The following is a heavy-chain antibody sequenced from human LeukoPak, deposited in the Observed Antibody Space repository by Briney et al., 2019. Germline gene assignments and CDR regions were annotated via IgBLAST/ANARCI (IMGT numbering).Heavy chain of an antibody. CDR1: GFTFSSYG. V-gene: IGHV3-30*03. Sequence: PGGSLRLSCAASGFTFSSYGMHWVRQAPGKGLEWVAVISYDGSNKYYADSVKGRFTISRDNSKNTLYLQMNSLRAEDTAVYYCAREGGSGYYVDYWGQGTLVTVSS. D-gene: IGHD3-22*01. J-gene: IGHJ4*02. CDR3: AREGGSGYYVDY. CDR2: ISYDGSNK.